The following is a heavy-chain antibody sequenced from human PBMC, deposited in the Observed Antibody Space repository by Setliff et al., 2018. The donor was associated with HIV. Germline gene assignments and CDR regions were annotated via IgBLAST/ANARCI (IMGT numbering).Heavy chain of an antibody. CDR3: SRHRANWGGPWDY. CDR1: GYSISSGYY. J-gene: IGHJ4*02. Sequence: SETLSLTCDVSGYSISSGYYWGWIRQPPGKGLEWIGSIYHSGTIFYKPPLKSRLAISVDTSKNHFSLNLTSVTAADTAVYFCSRHRANWGGPWDYWGQGTLVTSPQ. V-gene: IGHV4-38-2*01. CDR2: IYHSGTI. D-gene: IGHD3-16*01.